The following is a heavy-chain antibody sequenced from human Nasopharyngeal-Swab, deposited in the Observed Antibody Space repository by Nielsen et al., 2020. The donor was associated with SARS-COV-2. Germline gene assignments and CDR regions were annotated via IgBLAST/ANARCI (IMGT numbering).Heavy chain of an antibody. V-gene: IGHV3-11*01. D-gene: IGHD3-3*01. CDR2: ISSSGSTI. J-gene: IGHJ6*02. CDR1: AFTITPYS. CDR3: AREGFLEWFNYYGMDV. Sequence: GESLKISCVASAFTITPYSMTWIRQAPGKGLEWVSYISSSGSTIYYADSVKGRFTISRDNAKNSLYLQMNSLRAEDTAVYYCAREGFLEWFNYYGMDVWGQGTTVTVSS.